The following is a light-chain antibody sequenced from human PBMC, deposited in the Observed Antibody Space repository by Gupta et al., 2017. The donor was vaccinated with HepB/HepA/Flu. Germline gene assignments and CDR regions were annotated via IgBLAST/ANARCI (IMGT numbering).Light chain of an antibody. CDR3: QQENDWPIS. CDR2: VAS. CDR1: QNVRRN. J-gene: IGKJ4*01. Sequence: EIVLTQSPGTLSLSPGERATLSCRASQNVRRNLAWYQQKPGQPPRLLMYVASTRASTVPARFSGNGSGTDFTLTISSLQSEDFGAYFCQQENDWPISFGGGTKVEIK. V-gene: IGKV3-15*01.